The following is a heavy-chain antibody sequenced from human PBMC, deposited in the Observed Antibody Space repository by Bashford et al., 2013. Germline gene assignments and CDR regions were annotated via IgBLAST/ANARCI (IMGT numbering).Heavy chain of an antibody. D-gene: IGHD6-6*01. V-gene: IGHV2-70*12. J-gene: IGHJ4*02. CDR2: IDWDGDE. CDR1: GFSLTTSDMR. Sequence: SGPTLVKPTQTLTLTCTFSGFSLTTSDMRVSWVRQPPGKALEWLARIDWDGDEFYSTSLKTRLTISKDTSKNHVVLTMTNMDPVDTGTYYCAHRAMFSTSLIFDFWGQGTLVTVSS. CDR3: AHRAMFSTSLIFDF.